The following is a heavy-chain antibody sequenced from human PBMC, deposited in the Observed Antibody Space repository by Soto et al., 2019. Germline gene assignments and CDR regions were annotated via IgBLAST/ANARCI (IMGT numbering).Heavy chain of an antibody. V-gene: IGHV1-24*01. CDR2: FDPEYGET. Sequence: GASVKVSCKASGHTVTGLSMHWVRQAPGQGLEWMGGFDPEYGETIYAQRFQGRVTMTEGTSTDTASMELSSLRSDDTAVYYCARDRGYSYGYIVPEFDYWGQGTLVTVSS. CDR1: GHTVTGLS. D-gene: IGHD5-18*01. J-gene: IGHJ4*02. CDR3: ARDRGYSYGYIVPEFDY.